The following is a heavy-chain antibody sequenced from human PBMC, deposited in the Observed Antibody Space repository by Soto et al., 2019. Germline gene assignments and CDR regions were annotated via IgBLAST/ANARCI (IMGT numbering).Heavy chain of an antibody. CDR3: ATDRTPGYDTLDI. CDR2: ISXHNGNX. V-gene: IGHV1-18*01. D-gene: IGHD3-22*01. CDR1: GYTFTSSG. Sequence: XSVKVSCKASGYTFTSSGISWVRQAPGHEPEWLGRISXHNGNXNKAKKLQDRXXMTTDTSXXKAYMELRSLRSDETAVYYCATDRTPGYDTLDIWGQGTLVTASS. J-gene: IGHJ3*02.